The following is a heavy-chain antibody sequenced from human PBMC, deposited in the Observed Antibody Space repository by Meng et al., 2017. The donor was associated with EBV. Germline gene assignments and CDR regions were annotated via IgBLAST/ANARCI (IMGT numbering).Heavy chain of an antibody. V-gene: IGHV1-18*01. CDR2: ISAYNGNT. CDR3: ARDGRLYDTPSPFDY. Sequence: QVQLVQSGAEVKKPGAAVKVSCKASGYTFTSYGISWVRQAPGQGLEWMGWISAYNGNTNYTQKLQGRVTMTTDTSTSTAYMELRSLRSDDTAVYYCARDGRLYDTPSPFDYWGQGTLVTVSS. CDR1: GYTFTSYG. J-gene: IGHJ4*02. D-gene: IGHD3-22*01.